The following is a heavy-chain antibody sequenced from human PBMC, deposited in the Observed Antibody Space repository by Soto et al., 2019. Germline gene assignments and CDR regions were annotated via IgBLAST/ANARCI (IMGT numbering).Heavy chain of an antibody. Sequence: GGSLRLSCAASGFIFSNFAMYWVRRAPGKGLEWVSSIRQSGDRSSYADSAKGRFTISRDNSKNTLYLQMNGLRLDDTAGYYCVTALRTRLENWGPGTLVTVYS. V-gene: IGHV3-23*01. CDR2: IRQSGDRS. J-gene: IGHJ4*02. CDR1: GFIFSNFA. CDR3: VTALRTRLEN.